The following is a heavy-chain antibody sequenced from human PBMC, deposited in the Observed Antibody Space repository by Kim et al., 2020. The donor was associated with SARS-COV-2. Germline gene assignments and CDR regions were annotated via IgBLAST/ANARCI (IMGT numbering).Heavy chain of an antibody. CDR3: ARDLAAAEEADY. Sequence: SYAQKFQGRVTMTRDTSTSTVYMELSSLRSEDTAVYYCARDLAAAEEADYWGQGTLVTVSS. D-gene: IGHD6-13*01. J-gene: IGHJ4*02. V-gene: IGHV1-46*01.